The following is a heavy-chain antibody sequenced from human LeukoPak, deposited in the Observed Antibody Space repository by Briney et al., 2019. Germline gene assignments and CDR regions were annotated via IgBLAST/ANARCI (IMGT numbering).Heavy chain of an antibody. V-gene: IGHV1-18*01. CDR2: ISAYNGNT. D-gene: IGHD3-22*01. CDR1: GYTFTSYG. Sequence: ASVKVSCKASGYTFTSYGISWVRQAPGQGLEWMGWISAYNGNTNYAQKLQGRVTMTTDTSTSTAYMELRSLRSDDTVVYYCARDEYYYDSSGYYLTAHAFDIWGQGTMVTVSS. J-gene: IGHJ3*02. CDR3: ARDEYYYDSSGYYLTAHAFDI.